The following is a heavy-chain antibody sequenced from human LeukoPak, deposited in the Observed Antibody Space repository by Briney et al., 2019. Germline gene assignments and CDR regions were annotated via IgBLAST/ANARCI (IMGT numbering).Heavy chain of an antibody. J-gene: IGHJ5*02. D-gene: IGHD3-22*01. V-gene: IGHV1-69*04. CDR1: GGTFTSYA. Sequence: GASVKVSCKASGGTFTSYAISWVRQAPGQGLEWMGRIIPILGIANYAQKFQGRVTMTWDTSTSTVYMELSSLRSEDTAFYYCARALDDSIASRWFDRWGQGTLVTVSS. CDR2: IIPILGIA. CDR3: ARALDDSIASRWFDR.